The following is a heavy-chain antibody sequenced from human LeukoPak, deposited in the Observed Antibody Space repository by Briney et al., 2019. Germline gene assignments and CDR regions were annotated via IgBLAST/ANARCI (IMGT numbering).Heavy chain of an antibody. CDR3: PRDPLGSSSQDHKNYYYYYYMDV. V-gene: IGHV1-69*01. CDR1: GGTFSSYA. D-gene: IGHD6-6*01. CDR2: IIPIFGTA. Sequence: GSSVKVSCKASGGTFSSYAISWVRQAPGQGLEWMGGIIPIFGTANYAQKFQGRVTITAGESTSTAYMELSSLRSEDTAVYYCPRDPLGSSSQDHKNYYYYYYMDVWGKGTTVTVSS. J-gene: IGHJ6*03.